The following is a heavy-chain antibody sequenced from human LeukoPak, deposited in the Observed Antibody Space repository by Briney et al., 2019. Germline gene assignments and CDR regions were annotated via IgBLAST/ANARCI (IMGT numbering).Heavy chain of an antibody. CDR3: ARDAQSYYDSSGYYQIDY. D-gene: IGHD3-22*01. CDR2: IYHSGST. CDR1: GYSISSGYY. V-gene: IGHV4-38-2*02. J-gene: IGHJ4*02. Sequence: SETLPLTCTVSGYSISSGYYWGWIRQPPGKGLEWIGIIYHSGSTYYNPSLKSRVTISVDTSKNQFSLKLSSVTAADTAVYYCARDAQSYYDSSGYYQIDYWGQGTLVTVSS.